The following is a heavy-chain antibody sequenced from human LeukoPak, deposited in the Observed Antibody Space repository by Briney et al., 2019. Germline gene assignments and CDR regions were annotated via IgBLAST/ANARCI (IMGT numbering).Heavy chain of an antibody. D-gene: IGHD1-26*01. CDR3: ARGRSPTLGYFDL. Sequence: PGGSLRLSCAASGFSFSDFSMNWVRQAPGKGLEWISSISTRSTYIYYADSVKGRFTISRDNDKNSLYLQMNSLRAGDTAVYYCARGRSPTLGYFDLWGRGTLVTVSS. J-gene: IGHJ2*01. CDR1: GFSFSDFS. CDR2: ISTRSTYI. V-gene: IGHV3-21*01.